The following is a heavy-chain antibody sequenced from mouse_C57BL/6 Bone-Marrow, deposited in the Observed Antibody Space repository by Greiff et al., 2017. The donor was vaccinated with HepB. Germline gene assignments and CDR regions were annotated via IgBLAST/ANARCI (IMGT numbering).Heavy chain of an antibody. Sequence: QVQLQQPGAELVKPGASVKMSCKASGYTFTSYWITWVKQRPGQGLEWIGDIYPGSGSTNYNEKFKSKATLTVDTSSSTAYMQLSSLTSEDSAVYYCARCGVSTMITTRYFDVWGTGTTVTVSS. CDR3: ARCGVSTMITTRYFDV. J-gene: IGHJ1*03. D-gene: IGHD2-4*01. CDR2: IYPGSGST. V-gene: IGHV1-55*01. CDR1: GYTFTSYW.